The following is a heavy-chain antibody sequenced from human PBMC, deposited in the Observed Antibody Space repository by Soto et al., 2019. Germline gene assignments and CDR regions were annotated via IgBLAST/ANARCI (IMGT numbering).Heavy chain of an antibody. CDR1: GFTFSSYS. D-gene: IGHD3-9*01. CDR3: ARDKDWAFDY. J-gene: IGHJ4*02. V-gene: IGHV3-48*04. Sequence: EVQLVEAGGGLVQPGGSLRLSCVASGFTFSSYSMVWVRQAPGKGLEWVSYIFVSSTIIYYADSVKGRFTVSRDNAQNSLFLIMNSLRAEDTAVYYCARDKDWAFDYWGQGTLVTVSS. CDR2: IFVSSTII.